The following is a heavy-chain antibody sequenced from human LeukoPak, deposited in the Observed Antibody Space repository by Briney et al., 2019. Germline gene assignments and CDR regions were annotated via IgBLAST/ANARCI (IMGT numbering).Heavy chain of an antibody. Sequence: PGASVKVSCKASGYTFISYGISWLRQAPGQGLEWMGWISAHHGNTNYAQKFQGRVTMTTDTSTRTAYMELRSLGSDDTAIYYCARDQFKQTTVPPPVVFDIWGQGTMVTVSP. CDR3: ARDQFKQTTVPPPVVFDI. D-gene: IGHD4-17*01. CDR1: GYTFISYG. J-gene: IGHJ3*02. V-gene: IGHV1-18*01. CDR2: ISAHHGNT.